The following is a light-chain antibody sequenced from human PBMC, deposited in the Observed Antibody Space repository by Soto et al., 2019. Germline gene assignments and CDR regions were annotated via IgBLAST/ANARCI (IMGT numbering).Light chain of an antibody. CDR1: QSVSSSS. Sequence: EIVLTQSPGTLSLSPGEGASLSCRASQSVSSSSLAWYQQKPGQAPRLLIYGASSRATGIPDRFSGSGSGTDFTLTISRLEPEDLAVYYCQQYGRSPRTCGQGTKVEIK. CDR2: GAS. CDR3: QQYGRSPRT. V-gene: IGKV3-20*01. J-gene: IGKJ1*01.